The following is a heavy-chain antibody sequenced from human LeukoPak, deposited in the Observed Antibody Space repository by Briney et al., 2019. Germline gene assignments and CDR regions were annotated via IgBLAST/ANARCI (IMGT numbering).Heavy chain of an antibody. V-gene: IGHV4-34*01. CDR2: INHSGST. CDR3: ARAYSSGWYRGFEYFQH. J-gene: IGHJ1*01. CDR1: GGSFSGYY. Sequence: SETLSLTCAVYGGSFSGYYWSWIRQPPGKGLEWIGEINHSGSTNYNPSLKSRVTISVDTPKNQFSLKLSSVTAADTAVYYCARAYSSGWYRGFEYFQHWGQGTLVTVSS. D-gene: IGHD6-19*01.